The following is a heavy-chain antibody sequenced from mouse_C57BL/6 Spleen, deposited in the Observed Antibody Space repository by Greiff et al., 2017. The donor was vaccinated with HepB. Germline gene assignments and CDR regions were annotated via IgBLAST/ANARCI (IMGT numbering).Heavy chain of an antibody. D-gene: IGHD1-1*01. V-gene: IGHV5-9-1*02. Sequence: DVMLVESGEGLVKPGGSLKLSCAASGFTFSSYVMSWVRQTPEKRLEWVAYISSGGDYIYYADTVKGRFTISRDNARNTLYLQMSSLKSEDTAMYYCTRESLYYGSSLDYWGQGTTLTVSS. J-gene: IGHJ2*01. CDR2: ISSGGDYI. CDR3: TRESLYYGSSLDY. CDR1: GFTFSSYV.